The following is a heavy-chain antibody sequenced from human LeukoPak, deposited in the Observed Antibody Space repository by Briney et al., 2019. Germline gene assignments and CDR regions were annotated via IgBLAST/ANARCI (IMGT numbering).Heavy chain of an antibody. CDR2: IYTSGST. CDR1: GGSISSYY. V-gene: IGHV4-4*07. Sequence: PSQTLSLTCTVSGGSISSYYWSWIRQPAGKGLEWIGRIYTSGSTNYNPSLKSRVTMSVDTSKNQFSLKLSSVTAADTAVYYCARHARSSGYYYVYFDYWGQGTPVTVSS. D-gene: IGHD3-22*01. J-gene: IGHJ4*02. CDR3: ARHARSSGYYYVYFDY.